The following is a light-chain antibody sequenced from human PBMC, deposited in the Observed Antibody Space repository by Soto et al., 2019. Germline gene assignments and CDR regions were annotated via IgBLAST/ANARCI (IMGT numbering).Light chain of an antibody. V-gene: IGKV3-15*01. CDR1: QSVRSS. J-gene: IGKJ5*01. CDR3: QQYNNWPPT. CDR2: DAS. Sequence: EIVMTHSPATLSVSLCERATLSFRASQSVRSSLAWYQQKPGQAPRLLIYDASTRAPGVPARFSGSGSGTELTLTISSLQSDDFAVYHCQQYNNWPPTFGHGTRLEIK.